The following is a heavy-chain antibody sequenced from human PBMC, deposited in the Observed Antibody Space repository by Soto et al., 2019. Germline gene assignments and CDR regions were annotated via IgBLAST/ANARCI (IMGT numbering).Heavy chain of an antibody. V-gene: IGHV3-15*01. D-gene: IGHD3-22*01. CDR2: IKSKTNGGTT. Sequence: GGSLRLSCAASGFTFSNAWMSWVRQAPGKGLEWVGRIKSKTNGGTTEYAATVKGSFTISRDDSKNTLYLQMNSLKTEDTAVYYCTTGTHGVIYYYYYMDVWGKGTTVTVSS. CDR1: GFTFSNAW. J-gene: IGHJ6*03. CDR3: TTGTHGVIYYYYYMDV.